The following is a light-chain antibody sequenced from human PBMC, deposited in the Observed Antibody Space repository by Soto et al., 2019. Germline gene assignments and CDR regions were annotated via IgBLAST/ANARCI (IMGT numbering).Light chain of an antibody. J-gene: IGLJ3*02. CDR1: SSKIGNNY. CDR2: DNN. V-gene: IGLV1-51*01. Sequence: QSVLTQPPSVSAAPGQKVTISCSGNSSKIGNNYVSWYQQFPGKAPKLLIYDNNKRPSGIPDRFSGSRSGTSATLGITGLQTGDEADYYCATWDSSLNVVFGGGTKLTVL. CDR3: ATWDSSLNVV.